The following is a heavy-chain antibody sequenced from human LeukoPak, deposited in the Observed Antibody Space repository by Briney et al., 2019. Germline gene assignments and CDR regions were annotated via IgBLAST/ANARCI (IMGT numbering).Heavy chain of an antibody. D-gene: IGHD3-10*01. CDR3: ARAVSMIRNHNYYYYYMDV. Sequence: TGGSLRLSCAASGFTFSSYSMNWVRQAPGKGLEWVSSISSSSGYIYYADSVKGRFTISRDNAKNSLYLQMNSLRAEDTAVYYCARAVSMIRNHNYYYYYMDVWGKGTTVTVSS. J-gene: IGHJ6*03. V-gene: IGHV3-21*01. CDR2: ISSSSGYI. CDR1: GFTFSSYS.